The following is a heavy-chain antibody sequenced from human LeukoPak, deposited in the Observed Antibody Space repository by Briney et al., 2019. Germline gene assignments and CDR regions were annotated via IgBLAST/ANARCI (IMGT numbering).Heavy chain of an antibody. CDR1: GFTFSSYA. V-gene: IGHV3-64*01. Sequence: GGSLRLSCAASGFTFSSYAMHWVRQAPGKGLEYVSAISSNGGSTYYANSVKGRFNISRDNSKNTLYLQMGSLRAEDMAVYYCAKFLPTHIVVANYYFDYWGQGTLVTVPS. J-gene: IGHJ4*02. CDR2: ISSNGGST. D-gene: IGHD2-21*01. CDR3: AKFLPTHIVVANYYFDY.